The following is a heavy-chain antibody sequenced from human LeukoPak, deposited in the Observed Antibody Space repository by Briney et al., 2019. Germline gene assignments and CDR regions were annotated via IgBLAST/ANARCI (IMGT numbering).Heavy chain of an antibody. CDR1: GGSISSYY. J-gene: IGHJ4*02. Sequence: SETLSLTCTVSGGSISSYYWSWIRQPPGKGLEWIGYIYYSGSTNYNPSLKSRVTISVDTSKNQFSLKLSPVTAADTAVYYCARSSDTAMVSNYWGQGTLVTVSS. D-gene: IGHD5-18*01. V-gene: IGHV4-59*01. CDR3: ARSSDTAMVSNY. CDR2: IYYSGST.